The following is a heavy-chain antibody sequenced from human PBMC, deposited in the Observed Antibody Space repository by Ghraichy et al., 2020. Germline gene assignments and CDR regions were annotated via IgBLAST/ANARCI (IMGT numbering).Heavy chain of an antibody. CDR3: GRVDYFGDVTKY. D-gene: IGHD4-17*01. CDR1: GFTFSTFW. J-gene: IGHJ4*02. CDR2: IKGDGSQR. V-gene: IGHV3-7*01. Sequence: GALRLSCATSGFTFSTFWMNWVRQAPGKGLEWVANIKGDGSQRKYVDSVKGRFTISIDNARNSLFLQMNSLRAEYTAVYYCGRVDYFGDVTKYWGQGTRVTVSS.